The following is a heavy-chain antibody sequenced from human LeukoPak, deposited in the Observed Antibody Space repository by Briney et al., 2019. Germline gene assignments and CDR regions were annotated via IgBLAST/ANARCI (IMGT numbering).Heavy chain of an antibody. CDR2: ISSSGTG. V-gene: IGHV3-11*01. CDR1: GFTFSDYF. Sequence: GGSLRLSCAASGFTFSDYFMSWIRQAPGKGLEWLSHISSSGTGYYTDSVKGRATISRDNAKNTLYLQMNSLRADDTAIYHCAKDPYDSGGYHFLYYFDYWGQGTLVTVSS. CDR3: AKDPYDSGGYHFLYYFDY. D-gene: IGHD3-22*01. J-gene: IGHJ4*02.